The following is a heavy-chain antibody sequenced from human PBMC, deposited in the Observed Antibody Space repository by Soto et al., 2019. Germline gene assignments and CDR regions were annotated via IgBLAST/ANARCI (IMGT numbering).Heavy chain of an antibody. J-gene: IGHJ5*02. D-gene: IGHD3-10*01. CDR3: AHTYGSGSHYRFDP. Sequence: QITLKESGPTLVKPTQTLTLTCTFSGFSLSTSGVGVGWIRQPPGKALEWLTLIYWDDDKRYSPSLKSRLTSTKDTSKNQVVLTMTNMDPVDTATYYCAHTYGSGSHYRFDPWGQGTLVTVSS. CDR2: IYWDDDK. V-gene: IGHV2-5*02. CDR1: GFSLSTSGVG.